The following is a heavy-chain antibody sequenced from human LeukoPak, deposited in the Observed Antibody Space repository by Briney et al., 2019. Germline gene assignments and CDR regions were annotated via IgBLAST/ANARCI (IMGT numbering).Heavy chain of an antibody. V-gene: IGHV3-21*01. Sequence: GGSLRLSCAASGFTFSSYSMNWVRQAPGKGLEWVSSISSSSSYIYYADSVKGRFPISRDNAKNSLYLQMNSLRAEDTAVYYCARDGWRYCSGGSCYLPDYWGQGTLVTVSS. J-gene: IGHJ4*02. CDR2: ISSSSSYI. D-gene: IGHD2-15*01. CDR1: GFTFSSYS. CDR3: ARDGWRYCSGGSCYLPDY.